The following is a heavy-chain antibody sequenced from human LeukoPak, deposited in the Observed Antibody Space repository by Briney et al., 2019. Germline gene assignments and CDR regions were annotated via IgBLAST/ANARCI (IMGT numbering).Heavy chain of an antibody. J-gene: IGHJ4*02. CDR1: GGSINTPNYY. V-gene: IGHV4-39*07. CDR3: ARGPRISLVRGALELDY. CDR2: IFYSGGT. Sequence: SETLSLTCTVSGGSINTPNYYWGWIRQTPGKGLEWIGNIFYSGGTYYSPSLTSRVTISLDTSRNQFSLKLNSVTAADTAVYYCARGPRISLVRGALELDYWGQGTLVTVSS. D-gene: IGHD3-10*01.